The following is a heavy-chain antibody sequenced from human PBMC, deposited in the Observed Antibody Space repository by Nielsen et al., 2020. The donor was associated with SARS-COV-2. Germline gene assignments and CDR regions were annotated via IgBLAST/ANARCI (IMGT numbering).Heavy chain of an antibody. Sequence: GGSLRLSCAASGFTFNIYAMAWVLRAPGRGLQWVTGVSASGGSTYYTDSVKGRFSISRDNSKNTLFLQMHSLRVEDAALYYCAKDGVVRGDALDLWGQGTMVTVSS. CDR1: GFTFNIYA. CDR2: VSASGGST. D-gene: IGHD3-10*01. CDR3: AKDGVVRGDALDL. J-gene: IGHJ3*01. V-gene: IGHV3-23*01.